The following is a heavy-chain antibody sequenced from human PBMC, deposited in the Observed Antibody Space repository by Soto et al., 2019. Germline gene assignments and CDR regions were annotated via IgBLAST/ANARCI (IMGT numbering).Heavy chain of an antibody. D-gene: IGHD3-22*01. Sequence: GGSLRLSCSASGFTFSSYAMHWVRQAPGKGLEYVSAISINGGITYYADSVKGRFTISRDNSKNTLYLQMSSLRAEDTAVYYCVKDPRSSGYDSSPNDACDIWGKRTMVTASS. CDR2: ISINGGIT. J-gene: IGHJ3*02. V-gene: IGHV3-64D*06. CDR3: VKDPRSSGYDSSPNDACDI. CDR1: GFTFSSYA.